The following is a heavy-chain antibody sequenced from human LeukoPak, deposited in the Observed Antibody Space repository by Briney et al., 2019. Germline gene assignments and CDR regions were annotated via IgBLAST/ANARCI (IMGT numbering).Heavy chain of an antibody. CDR2: IYHSGSA. J-gene: IGHJ4*02. CDR1: GGSITSGGHY. CDR3: ARLLTGD. V-gene: IGHV4-30-2*01. D-gene: IGHD2/OR15-2a*01. Sequence: SETLSLTCTVSGGSITSGGHYWTWIRQPPGKGLEWIGYIYHSGSAYYDPSLKSRVTLSVDRSQNHFSLKLSSVTAADTAVYYCARLLTGDWGQGTLVTVSS.